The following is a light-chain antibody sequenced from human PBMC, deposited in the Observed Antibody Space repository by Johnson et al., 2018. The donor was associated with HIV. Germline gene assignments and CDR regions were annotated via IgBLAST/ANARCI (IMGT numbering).Light chain of an antibody. J-gene: IGLJ1*01. V-gene: IGLV1-51*01. Sequence: QSVLTQPPSVSAAPGQKVTISCSGSSSNIGNNYVSWYQQLPGTAPKLLIYDNNNRPSGIPDRFSGSKSGTSATLGITGLQTGDEADYYCGTGDTSLSTGFFGTGTKVT. CDR2: DNN. CDR1: SSNIGNNY. CDR3: GTGDTSLSTGF.